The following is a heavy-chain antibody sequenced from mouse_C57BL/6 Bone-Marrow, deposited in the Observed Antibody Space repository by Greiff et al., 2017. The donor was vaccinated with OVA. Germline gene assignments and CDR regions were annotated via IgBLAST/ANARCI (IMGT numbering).Heavy chain of an antibody. CDR1: GYAFSSSW. D-gene: IGHD2-3*01. CDR3: ARGGYYFY. J-gene: IGHJ2*01. CDR2: IYPGDGDT. V-gene: IGHV1-82*01. Sequence: QVQLQQSGPELVKPGASVKISCKASGYAFSSSWMNWVKQRPGKGLEWIGRIYPGDGDTNYNGKFKGKATLTADKSSSTAYMQLSSLTSEDSAVYFCARGGYYFYWGQGTTLTVSS.